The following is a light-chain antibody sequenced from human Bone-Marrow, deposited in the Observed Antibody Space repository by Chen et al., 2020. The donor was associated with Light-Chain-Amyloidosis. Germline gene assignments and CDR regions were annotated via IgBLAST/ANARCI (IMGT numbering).Light chain of an antibody. J-gene: IGLJ1*01. Sequence: QSALTQPPSVSGSPGPSITISCTGTSSHVGGDNHVSWYQQHPDKAPKLIIYEVTNRPPWVPDRFSGSKSDNTASLTISGLQTEDEADYFCSSYTITNTLVFGSGTRVTVL. CDR1: SSHVGGDNH. CDR2: EVT. CDR3: SSYTITNTLV. V-gene: IGLV2-14*01.